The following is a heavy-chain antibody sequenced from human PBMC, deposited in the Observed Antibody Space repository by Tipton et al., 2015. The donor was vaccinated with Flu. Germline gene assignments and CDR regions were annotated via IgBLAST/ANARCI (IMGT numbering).Heavy chain of an antibody. V-gene: IGHV4-34*01. CDR2: INHSGST. CDR3: ARRGNNWTLDAIH. J-gene: IGHJ4*02. D-gene: IGHD1-20*01. CDR1: GGSFSGYY. Sequence: LRLSCAVYGGSFSGYYWSWIRQPPGKGLEWIGEINHSGSTNYNPSLKSRVTISVDTSKNQFSLKLSSVTAADTAVYYCARRGNNWTLDAIHWGQGTLVTVSS.